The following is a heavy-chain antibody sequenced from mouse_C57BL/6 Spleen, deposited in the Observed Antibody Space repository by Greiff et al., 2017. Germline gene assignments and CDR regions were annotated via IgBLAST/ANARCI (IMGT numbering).Heavy chain of an antibody. CDR2: FYPGSGSI. CDR3: ARHEPDYGSRYYFDY. V-gene: IGHV1-62-2*01. CDR1: GYTFTEYT. J-gene: IGHJ2*01. D-gene: IGHD1-1*01. Sequence: QVHVKQSGAELVKPGASVKLSCKASGYTFTEYTIHWVKQRSGQGLEWIGWFYPGSGSIKYNEKFKDKATLTADKSSSTVSMELSRLTSEDSAVYFCARHEPDYGSRYYFDYWGQGTTLTVSS.